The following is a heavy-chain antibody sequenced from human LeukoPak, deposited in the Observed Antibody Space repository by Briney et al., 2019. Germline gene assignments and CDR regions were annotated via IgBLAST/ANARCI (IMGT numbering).Heavy chain of an antibody. CDR2: INHSGST. CDR1: GGSFSGYF. V-gene: IGHV4-34*01. Sequence: PSETLSLTCAVYGGSFSGYFWTWIRQPAGKGLEWIGEINHSGSTNYNPSLKSRVTISADTSKNQFSLKLSSVTAADTAVYYCARGLYGDYFLFDFWGQGTLVTVSS. CDR3: ARGLYGDYFLFDF. D-gene: IGHD4-17*01. J-gene: IGHJ4*02.